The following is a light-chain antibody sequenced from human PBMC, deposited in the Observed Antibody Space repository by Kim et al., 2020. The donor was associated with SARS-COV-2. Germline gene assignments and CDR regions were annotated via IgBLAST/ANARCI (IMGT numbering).Light chain of an antibody. Sequence: DTQMTQSPPSLSASVGDRVTITCRASQSISSYLNWYQQKPGKAPELLIYAASSLQSGVPSRFSGSGSGTDFTLTISSLQPDDFATYYCQHSVDTPYTFGQGTKLEI. CDR2: AAS. CDR1: QSISSY. CDR3: QHSVDTPYT. J-gene: IGKJ2*01. V-gene: IGKV1-39*01.